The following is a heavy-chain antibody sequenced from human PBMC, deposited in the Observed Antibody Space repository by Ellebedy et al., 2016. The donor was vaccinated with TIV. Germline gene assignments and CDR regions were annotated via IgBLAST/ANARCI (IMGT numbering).Heavy chain of an antibody. CDR2: MNPNSGNT. J-gene: IGHJ4*02. CDR1: GYTFTSYD. V-gene: IGHV1-8*03. Sequence: AASVKVSCKASGYTFTSYDINWVRQATGQGLEWMGWMNPNSGNTGYAQKFQGRVTITRNTSISTAYMELSSLRSEDTAVYYCARRGADEELVDYWGQGTLVTVSS. CDR3: ARRGADEELVDY. D-gene: IGHD1-26*01.